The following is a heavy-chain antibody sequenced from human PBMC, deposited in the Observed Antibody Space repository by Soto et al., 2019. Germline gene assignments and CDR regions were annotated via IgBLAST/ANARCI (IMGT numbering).Heavy chain of an antibody. J-gene: IGHJ5*02. D-gene: IGHD1-26*01. CDR1: GGSFTSNNW. CDR3: ARDRHAGFTTFFAP. V-gene: IGHV4-4*02. Sequence: SETLSLTCTVSGGSFTSNNWWRRVRQPAGQGLEWIAYTSYTGTTNYNPSLQSRVTTSMDTSKNQLCLKLTSMAAADTAVYYWARDRHAGFTTFFAPWGQGTLVTVSS. CDR2: TSYTGTT.